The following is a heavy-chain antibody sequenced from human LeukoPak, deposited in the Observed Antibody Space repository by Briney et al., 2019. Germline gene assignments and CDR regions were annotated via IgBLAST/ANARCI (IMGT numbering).Heavy chain of an antibody. J-gene: IGHJ4*02. CDR3: ARGKGYFDY. CDR2: IYYSGST. CDR1: GGSISPYY. Sequence: SETLSLTCTASGGSISPYYWSWIRQPPGKGLEWIGYIYYSGSTNYNPSLKSRVTISVDTSKRQFSLKLNSVTAADTAVYYCARGKGYFDYWGQGTLVTVSS. V-gene: IGHV4-59*01.